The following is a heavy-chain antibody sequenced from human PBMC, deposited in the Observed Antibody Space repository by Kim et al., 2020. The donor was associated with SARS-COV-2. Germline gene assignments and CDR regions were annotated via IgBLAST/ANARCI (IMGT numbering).Heavy chain of an antibody. CDR3: ATLYAYTGSYTAYYFDH. D-gene: IGHD1-26*01. CDR2: IYYNGKT. J-gene: IGHJ4*02. Sequence: SETLSLTCTVSGGSISSGGGYYWAWIRQPPGRGLEWIGNIYYNGKTYYSPSLERRVTISMDTSKTQFSLTLTSVTAADTAVYHCATLYAYTGSYTAYYFDHWGQGTLVTVSS. CDR1: GGSISSGGGYY. V-gene: IGHV4-39*01.